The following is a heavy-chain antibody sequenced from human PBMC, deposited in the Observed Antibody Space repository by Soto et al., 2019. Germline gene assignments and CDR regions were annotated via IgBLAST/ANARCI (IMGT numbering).Heavy chain of an antibody. CDR2: ISSSSSYT. D-gene: IGHD2-2*01. J-gene: IGHJ6*02. V-gene: IGHV3-11*05. CDR1: GFTFSDYY. Sequence: GGSLRLSWAASGFTFSDYYMSWIRKAPGKGLEWVSYISSSSSYTNYADSVKGRFTISRDNAKNSLYLQMNSLRAEDTAVYYCARGIVLVPAAMGYDYYYYYGMDVWGQGTTVTVSS. CDR3: ARGIVLVPAAMGYDYYYYYGMDV.